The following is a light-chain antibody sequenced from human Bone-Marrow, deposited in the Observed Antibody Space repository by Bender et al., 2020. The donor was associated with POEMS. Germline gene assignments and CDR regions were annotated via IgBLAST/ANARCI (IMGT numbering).Light chain of an antibody. Sequence: QSALTQPASVSGSPGQSITISCTGTSSDVGSYNLVSWYHQYPGKVPKLMIYEGSERTSGVPARFSGSKFGTSASLAISDIQSEDEGDYYCASWDDSLSGWVFGGGTKLTVL. CDR3: ASWDDSLSGWV. V-gene: IGLV2-14*02. CDR1: SSDVGSYNL. CDR2: EGS. J-gene: IGLJ3*02.